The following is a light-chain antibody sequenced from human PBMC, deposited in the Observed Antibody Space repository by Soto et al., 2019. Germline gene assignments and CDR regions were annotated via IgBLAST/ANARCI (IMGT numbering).Light chain of an antibody. CDR3: QKYDSAPFT. J-gene: IGKJ3*01. V-gene: IGKV1-27*01. CDR1: QGCSNY. Sequence: DIQMTQSPSSLYASVGDRVSITCRASQGCSNYLAWYQQKPGQVPKLLIYATSTLQSGVPSRFSGSGSGTDFTLTLSSLQPEDVATYYCQKYDSAPFTFGPGTKVDI. CDR2: ATS.